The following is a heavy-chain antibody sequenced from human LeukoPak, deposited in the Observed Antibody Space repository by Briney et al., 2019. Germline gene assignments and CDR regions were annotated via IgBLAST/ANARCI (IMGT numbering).Heavy chain of an antibody. CDR2: IWYDGSNK. V-gene: IGHV3-33*01. CDR1: GFTFSSYG. D-gene: IGHD2-2*01. J-gene: IGHJ4*02. CDR3: ARERDEYCSSTSCYHRFDY. Sequence: GRSLRLSCAASGFTFSSYGMPWVRQAPGKGLEGVAVIWYDGSNKYYADSVKGRFTISRDNSKNTLYLQMNSLRAEDTAVYYCARERDEYCSSTSCYHRFDYWGQGTLVTVSA.